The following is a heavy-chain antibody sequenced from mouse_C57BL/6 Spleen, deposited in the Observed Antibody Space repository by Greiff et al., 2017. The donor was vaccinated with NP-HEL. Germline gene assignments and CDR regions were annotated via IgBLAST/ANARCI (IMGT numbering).Heavy chain of an antibody. Sequence: QVQLQQPGAELVRPGSSVKLSCKASGYTFTSYWMDWVKQRPGQGLEWIGNIYPSDSETHYNQKFKDKATLTVDKSSSTAYMQLSSLTSEDSAVDYCERYGNYGGYFDVWGTGTTVTVAS. D-gene: IGHD2-1*01. CDR3: ERYGNYGGYFDV. V-gene: IGHV1-61*01. CDR1: GYTFTSYW. CDR2: IYPSDSET. J-gene: IGHJ1*03.